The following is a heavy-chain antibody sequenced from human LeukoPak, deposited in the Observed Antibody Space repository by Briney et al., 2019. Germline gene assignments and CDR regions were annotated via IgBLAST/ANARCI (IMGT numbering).Heavy chain of an antibody. V-gene: IGHV3-21*01. CDR2: ISTSSNYI. Sequence: GGSLRLSCAASGFTFSNYSTNWVRQAPGKGLEWVSSISTSSNYIYYADSVKGRFTISRDNAKNSLYLQMNSLRAEDTAVYYCARLTGDLSYFDYWGQGTLVTVSS. CDR3: ARLTGDLSYFDY. J-gene: IGHJ4*02. CDR1: GFTFSNYS. D-gene: IGHD7-27*01.